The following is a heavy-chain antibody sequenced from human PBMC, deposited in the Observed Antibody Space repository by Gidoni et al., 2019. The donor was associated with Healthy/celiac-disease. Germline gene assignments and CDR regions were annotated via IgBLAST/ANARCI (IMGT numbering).Heavy chain of an antibody. CDR3: ARDPGSGSYDAFDI. D-gene: IGHD1-26*01. J-gene: IGHJ3*02. Sequence: YISSSSSTIYYADSVKGRFTISRDYAKNLLSLQMNSLGAEDTAVYYCARDPGSGSYDAFDIWGQGTMVTVSS. V-gene: IGHV3-48*01. CDR2: ISSSSSTI.